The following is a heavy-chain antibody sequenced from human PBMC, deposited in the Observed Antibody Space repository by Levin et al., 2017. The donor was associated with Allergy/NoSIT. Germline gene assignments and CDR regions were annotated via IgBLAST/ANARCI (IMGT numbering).Heavy chain of an antibody. CDR2: INHSGST. CDR1: GGSFSGYY. CDR3: ARGLTPPPAYSSSWYRLRYYDYMDV. D-gene: IGHD6-13*01. Sequence: PSETLSLTCAVYGGSFSGYYWSWIRQPPGKGLEWIGEINHSGSTNYNPSLKSRVTISVDTSKNQFSLKLSSVTAADTAVYYCARGLTPPPAYSSSWYRLRYYDYMDVWGKGTTVTVSS. J-gene: IGHJ6*03. V-gene: IGHV4-34*01.